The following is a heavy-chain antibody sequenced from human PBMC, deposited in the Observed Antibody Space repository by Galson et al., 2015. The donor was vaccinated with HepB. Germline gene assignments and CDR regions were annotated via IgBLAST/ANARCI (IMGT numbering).Heavy chain of an antibody. CDR3: AFFLGSTVTKNLAEYYYMDV. D-gene: IGHD4-17*01. Sequence: SVKVSCKASGGTFSSYAISWVRQAPGQGLEWMGGIIPILGIANYAQKFQGRVTITADKSTSTAYMELSSLRSEDTAVYYCAFFLGSTVTKNLAEYYYMDVWGKGTTVTVSS. CDR1: GGTFSSYA. V-gene: IGHV1-69*10. CDR2: IIPILGIA. J-gene: IGHJ6*03.